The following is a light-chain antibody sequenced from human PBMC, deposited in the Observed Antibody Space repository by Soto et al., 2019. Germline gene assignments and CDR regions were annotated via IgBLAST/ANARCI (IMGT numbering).Light chain of an antibody. J-gene: IGKJ2*01. CDR1: QNIRSF. CDR2: DAS. CDR3: PQSYSTPMYT. V-gene: IGKV1-39*01. Sequence: DIQMTQSPSSLSASVGDRVTITCRASQNIRSFLNWYQKKPGKPPKLLIYDASSLQSGVPSRFSGSGSGTDFILNISGLQPEDFATYFCPQSYSTPMYTFGQGTKLEIK.